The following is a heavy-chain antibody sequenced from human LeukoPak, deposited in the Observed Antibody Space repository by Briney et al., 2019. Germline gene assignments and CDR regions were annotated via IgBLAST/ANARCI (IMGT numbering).Heavy chain of an antibody. CDR2: INHSGST. D-gene: IGHD1-26*01. J-gene: IGHJ4*02. Sequence: SETLSLTCAVYGGSFSGYYWSWIRQPPGKGLEWIGAINHSGSTNYNPSLKSRVTISVDTSKNQFSLKLSSVTAADTAVYYCARALWARGYFDYWGQGTLVTVSS. V-gene: IGHV4-34*01. CDR3: ARALWARGYFDY. CDR1: GGSFSGYY.